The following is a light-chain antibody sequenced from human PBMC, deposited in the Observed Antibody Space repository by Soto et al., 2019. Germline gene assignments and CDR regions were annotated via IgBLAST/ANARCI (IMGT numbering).Light chain of an antibody. Sequence: DIVMTQSPLSLPVTPGESASISCRSSQSLLHSNGYNYLDWYLQKPGQSPQLLIYLGSNRASGVPDRFSGSGSGTDFTLKISRVEAEDVGVYNCMQALQTPWTFGQGTKVDIK. CDR1: QSLLHSNGYNY. V-gene: IGKV2-28*01. J-gene: IGKJ1*01. CDR2: LGS. CDR3: MQALQTPWT.